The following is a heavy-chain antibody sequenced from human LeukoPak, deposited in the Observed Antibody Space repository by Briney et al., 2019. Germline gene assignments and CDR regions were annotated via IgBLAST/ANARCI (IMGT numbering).Heavy chain of an antibody. V-gene: IGHV3-21*01. CDR3: ARVLDITGTIFDAFDI. CDR1: GFTFTTYK. D-gene: IGHD1-20*01. J-gene: IGHJ3*02. CDR2: ISGNGTYM. Sequence: GGSLRLSCAASGFTFTTYKMNWVRQAPGKGLEWVSSISGNGTYMYYADSLKGRFTISRDNAKNSLYLQLNSLRAEDTAVYYCARVLDITGTIFDAFDIWGQGTMVTVSS.